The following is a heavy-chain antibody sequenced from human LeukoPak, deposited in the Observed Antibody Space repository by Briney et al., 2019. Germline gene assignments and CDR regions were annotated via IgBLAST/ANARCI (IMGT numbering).Heavy chain of an antibody. D-gene: IGHD3-22*01. CDR2: IYYSGST. J-gene: IGHJ4*02. Sequence: SETLSLTCTVSGGSISSYYWSWIRQPPGKGLEWIGYIYYSGSTNYNPSLKSRVTISVDTSKNQFSLKLSSVTAADTAVYYCASRQGFGSSGYYDYWGQGTLVTVSS. V-gene: IGHV4-59*01. CDR1: GGSISSYY. CDR3: ASRQGFGSSGYYDY.